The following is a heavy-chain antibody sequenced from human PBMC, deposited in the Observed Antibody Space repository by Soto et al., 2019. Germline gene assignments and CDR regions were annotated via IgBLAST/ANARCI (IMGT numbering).Heavy chain of an antibody. CDR3: ARDLERYSGSSNWFDP. J-gene: IGHJ5*02. D-gene: IGHD1-26*01. CDR2: MNPNSGNT. Sequence: GASVKVSCKASGYTFTSYDINWVRQATGQGLEWMGWMNPNSGNTGYAQKFQGRVTMTRNTSISTAYMELSSLRSEDTAVYYCARDLERYSGSSNWFDPWGQGTLVTVSS. V-gene: IGHV1-8*01. CDR1: GYTFTSYD.